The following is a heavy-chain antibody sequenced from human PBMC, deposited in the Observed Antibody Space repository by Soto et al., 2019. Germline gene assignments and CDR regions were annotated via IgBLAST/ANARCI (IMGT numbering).Heavy chain of an antibody. CDR1: GGSISSYY. CDR3: ARIPAYNWNDVGPFDY. CDR2: IYYSGST. V-gene: IGHV4-59*01. J-gene: IGHJ4*02. Sequence: QVQLQESGPGLVKPSETLSLTCTVSGGSISSYYWSWIRQPPGKGLEWIGYIYYSGSTNYNPSLKSRVTISVDKPKNQFSLKLSSVTAADTAVYYCARIPAYNWNDVGPFDYWGQGTLVTVSS. D-gene: IGHD1-20*01.